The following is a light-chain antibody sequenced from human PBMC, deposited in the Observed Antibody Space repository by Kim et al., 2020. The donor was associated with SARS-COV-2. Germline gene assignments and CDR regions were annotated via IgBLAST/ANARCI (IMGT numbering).Light chain of an antibody. Sequence: GQRVVISCSGSSPNIGSNSVTWYQQVTGSAPKLLIYGNTQRPSGVPDRFSGSKSGTSASLAIRGLRSQDEAVYYCAAWDDTLGGGVFGGGTQLTVL. J-gene: IGLJ3*02. CDR1: SPNIGSNS. CDR3: AAWDDTLGGGV. V-gene: IGLV1-47*01. CDR2: GNT.